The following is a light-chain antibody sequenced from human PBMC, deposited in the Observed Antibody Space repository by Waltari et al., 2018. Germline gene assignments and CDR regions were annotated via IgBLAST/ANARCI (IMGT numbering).Light chain of an antibody. J-gene: IGLJ3*02. Sequence: SSVLTQAPSVSVAPGQTATVTCGGDNIGSRSVHWYQQKPGRAPVQVVYLDSDRPSGIPERFSGSKSGNAATLTISRVEAGDEADYYCHVWDANTVMFGGGTKLTVL. CDR1: NIGSRS. CDR2: LDS. V-gene: IGLV3-21*02. CDR3: HVWDANTVM.